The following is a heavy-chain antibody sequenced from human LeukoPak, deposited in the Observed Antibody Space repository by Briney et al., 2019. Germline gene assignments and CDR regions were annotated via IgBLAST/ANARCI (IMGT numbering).Heavy chain of an antibody. V-gene: IGHV3-53*01. D-gene: IGHD1-1*01. CDR2: IYSGGST. CDR3: ARGPAGYN. J-gene: IGHJ4*02. Sequence: GGSLRLSCAASGFTVSSNHMSWVRQAPGKGLEWVSVIYSGGSTDNADSVKGRFTISRDNLKNTLYLQMNTLRAEDTAVYYCARGPAGYNWGQGTLVTVSS. CDR1: GFTVSSNH.